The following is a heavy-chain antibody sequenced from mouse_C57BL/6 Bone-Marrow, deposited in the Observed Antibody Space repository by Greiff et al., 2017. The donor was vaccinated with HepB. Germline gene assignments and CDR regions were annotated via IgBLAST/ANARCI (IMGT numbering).Heavy chain of an antibody. J-gene: IGHJ4*01. CDR3: ARERVTTVVGAMDY. CDR1: GYTFTDYY. V-gene: IGHV1-76*01. D-gene: IGHD1-1*01. CDR2: IYPGSGNT. Sequence: VKLQESGAELVRPGASVKLSCKASGYTFTDYYINWVKQRPGQGLEWIARIYPGSGNTYYNEKFKGKATLTAEKSSSTAYMQLSSLTSEDSAVYFCARERVTTVVGAMDYWGQGTSVTVSS.